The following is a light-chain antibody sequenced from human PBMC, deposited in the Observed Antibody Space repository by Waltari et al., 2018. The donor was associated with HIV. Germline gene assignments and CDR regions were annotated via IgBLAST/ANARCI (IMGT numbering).Light chain of an antibody. CDR2: NDD. CDR1: RSNIGTNT. J-gene: IGLJ3*02. V-gene: IGLV1-44*01. Sequence: QSVLTQPPSASGTPGQRVTMSCSGTRSNIGTNTVNWYQIVPGTAPKLLISNDDQRPSGVPDRFSGSGSGTSASLAISGLQSEDEADYYCASWDDRLDGQGVFGGGTTLTVL. CDR3: ASWDDRLDGQGV.